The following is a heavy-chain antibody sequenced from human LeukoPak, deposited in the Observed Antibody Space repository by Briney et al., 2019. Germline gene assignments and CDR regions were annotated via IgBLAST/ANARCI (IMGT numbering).Heavy chain of an antibody. CDR1: GFTFNDFA. D-gene: IGHD6-19*01. CDR2: ITWNSGRI. V-gene: IGHV3-9*03. CDR3: AKMSGYTSGWIDY. Sequence: PGRSLRLSCAASGFTFNDFAMHWVRQAPGKGLEWVSGITWNSGRIAYADSVEGRFTISRDNAKNSLYLQMNSLRAEDMALYYCAKMSGYTSGWIDYWGQGALVSVSS. J-gene: IGHJ4*02.